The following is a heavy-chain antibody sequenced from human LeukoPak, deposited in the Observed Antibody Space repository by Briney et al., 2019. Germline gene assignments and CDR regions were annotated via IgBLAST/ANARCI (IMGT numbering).Heavy chain of an antibody. D-gene: IGHD6-13*01. CDR2: INPNSGGT. Sequence: GASVKVSCKASGYTFTGYYVHWVRQAPGQGLEWTGWINPNSGGTNYAQKFQGRVTMTRDTSISTAYMELSRLRSDDTAVYYCARVSSSSWYDFQHWGQGTLVTVSS. J-gene: IGHJ1*01. V-gene: IGHV1-2*02. CDR3: ARVSSSSWYDFQH. CDR1: GYTFTGYY.